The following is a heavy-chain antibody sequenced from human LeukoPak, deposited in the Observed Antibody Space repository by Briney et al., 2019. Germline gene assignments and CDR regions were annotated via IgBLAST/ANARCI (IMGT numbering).Heavy chain of an antibody. CDR3: ARRVGAGSGKNYFEY. V-gene: IGHV3-23*01. Sequence: GGSLRLSCAASGFSFSIYAMRSVRQTPGEGLWWVSTININDAATYYTDSVKGRFTISRDNSKNSVYLQMNGLRAEDTAKYYCARRVGAGSGKNYFEYRGQGAPATVSA. CDR2: ININDAAT. D-gene: IGHD6-13*01. CDR1: GFSFSIYA. J-gene: IGHJ4*02.